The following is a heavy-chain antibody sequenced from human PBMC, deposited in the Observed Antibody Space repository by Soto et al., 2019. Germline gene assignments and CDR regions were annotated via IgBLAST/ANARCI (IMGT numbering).Heavy chain of an antibody. Sequence: QVQLQQWGAGLLKPSETLSLTCAVYGGSFSGYSWSGFRQPPGKGLEWIGEINHSGSTNYNPSLKSRVTISVDTSKNQFSLKLSSVTAADTAVYYCARGRARGSSSPSDYWGQGTLVTVSS. V-gene: IGHV4-34*01. D-gene: IGHD6-6*01. CDR3: ARGRARGSSSPSDY. J-gene: IGHJ4*02. CDR2: INHSGST. CDR1: GGSFSGYS.